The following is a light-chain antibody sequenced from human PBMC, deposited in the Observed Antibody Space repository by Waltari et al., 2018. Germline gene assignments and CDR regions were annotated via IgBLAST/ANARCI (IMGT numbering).Light chain of an antibody. CDR3: KSRDSSGNTPFYV. Sequence: SSALTQDPAVSVALGQTVRITCQGDSLRTSYASWYQQKPGQAPVLVIFGKNNRPSGIPDRFSGSRSGNTASLTITGAQAEDEADYYCKSRDSSGNTPFYVFATGTKVTVL. CDR1: SLRTSY. CDR2: GKN. V-gene: IGLV3-19*01. J-gene: IGLJ1*01.